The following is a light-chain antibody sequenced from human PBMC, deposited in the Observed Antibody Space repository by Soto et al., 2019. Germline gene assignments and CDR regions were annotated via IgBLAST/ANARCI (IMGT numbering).Light chain of an antibody. Sequence: ETVLTQSPATLSVSPGERATFSCKASQSVTTNLAWYQQKPGQVPRLLIHGAFTRATGIPARFSGSGSGTEFTLSISSLQSEDFAIYHCQQYHSWPHTFGQGTKLEIK. J-gene: IGKJ2*01. CDR3: QQYHSWPHT. CDR2: GAF. V-gene: IGKV3-15*01. CDR1: QSVTTN.